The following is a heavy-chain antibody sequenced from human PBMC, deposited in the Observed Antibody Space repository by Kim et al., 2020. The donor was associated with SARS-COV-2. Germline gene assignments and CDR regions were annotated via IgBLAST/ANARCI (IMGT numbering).Heavy chain of an antibody. CDR1: GFTFSTYW. Sequence: GGSLRLSCAASGFTFSTYWMSWVRQAPGKGLEWVASIKHDGSETYYVDSVRGRFTISRDNAKSLLYLQMNSLRAEDTAAYYCARDWRSSARKSFDYWGQGTLVTVSS. V-gene: IGHV3-7*01. CDR2: IKHDGSET. D-gene: IGHD3-3*01. CDR3: ARDWRSSARKSFDY. J-gene: IGHJ4*02.